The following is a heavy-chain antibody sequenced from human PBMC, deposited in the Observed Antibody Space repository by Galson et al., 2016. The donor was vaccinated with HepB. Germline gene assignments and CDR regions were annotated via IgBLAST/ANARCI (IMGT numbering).Heavy chain of an antibody. CDR2: INYSGST. J-gene: IGHJ6*02. V-gene: IGHV4-31*03. Sequence: TLSLTCTVSGGSISSGGYYWSWIRQHPGKGLEWIGNINYSGSTSYYPSLQSRITIPIDTSKTQFSLNLNSGTAADTAVYFCARGDILGVPTGYYYYGMDVWGQGTTVTVSS. CDR3: ARGDILGVPTGYYYYGMDV. CDR1: GGSISSGGYY. D-gene: IGHD2-2*01.